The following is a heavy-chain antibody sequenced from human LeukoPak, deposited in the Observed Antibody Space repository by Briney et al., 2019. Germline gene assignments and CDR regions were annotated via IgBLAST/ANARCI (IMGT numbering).Heavy chain of an antibody. V-gene: IGHV4-59*01. J-gene: IGHJ4*02. CDR2: MYYSGST. CDR1: GGSISSYY. D-gene: IGHD6-19*01. Sequence: PSETLSLTCTVSGGSISSYYWSWIRQPPGKGLEWIGYMYYSGSTNYNPSLKSRVTISVDTSKNQFSLKLSSVTAADTAVYYCARGLAVPASYYFDYWGQGTLVTVSS. CDR3: ARGLAVPASYYFDY.